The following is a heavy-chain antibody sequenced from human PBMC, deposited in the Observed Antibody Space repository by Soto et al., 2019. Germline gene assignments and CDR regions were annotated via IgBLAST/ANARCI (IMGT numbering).Heavy chain of an antibody. CDR1: GGSISSGGYS. Sequence: SETLSLTCTVSGGSISSGGYSWSWIRQPPGKGLEWIGYIYHSGSTYYNPSLKSRVTISVDTSKNQFSLKLSSVTAADTAVYYCARVLLWFGTSGMYVWGQGTTVTVSS. CDR3: ARVLLWFGTSGMYV. D-gene: IGHD3-10*01. V-gene: IGHV4-30-2*01. CDR2: IYHSGST. J-gene: IGHJ6*02.